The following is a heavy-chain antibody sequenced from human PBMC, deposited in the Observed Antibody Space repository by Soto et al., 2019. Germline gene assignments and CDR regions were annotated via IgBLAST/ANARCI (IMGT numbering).Heavy chain of an antibody. CDR1: GYSFTSYW. J-gene: IGHJ4*02. V-gene: IGHV5-10-1*01. CDR3: ARLQAEAGDNDLTFDY. Sequence: EVQLVQSGAEGQKPGESLRISCKGSGYSFTSYWISWVRQMPGKGLEWMGRIDPSDSYTNYSPSFQGHVTISADKSISTADLQWSSLKASDTAMYYGARLQAEAGDNDLTFDYWGQGDLVTVSS. D-gene: IGHD6-13*01. CDR2: IDPSDSYT.